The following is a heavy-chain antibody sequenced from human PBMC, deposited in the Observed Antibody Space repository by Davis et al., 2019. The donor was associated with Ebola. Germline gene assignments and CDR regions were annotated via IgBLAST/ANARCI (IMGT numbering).Heavy chain of an antibody. CDR1: GFTFNIFD. CDR3: AEIYWVRYGMDV. V-gene: IGHV3-30*02. CDR2: VRSHGSDD. Sequence: GGSLRLSCAASGFTFNIFDMHWVRQAPGRGLEWVAFVRSHGSDDHYADSVKGRFTISRDNSKNTLYLQMSSLRAEDTAVYYCAEIYWVRYGMDVWGQGTTVTVSS. J-gene: IGHJ6*02. D-gene: IGHD2-8*02.